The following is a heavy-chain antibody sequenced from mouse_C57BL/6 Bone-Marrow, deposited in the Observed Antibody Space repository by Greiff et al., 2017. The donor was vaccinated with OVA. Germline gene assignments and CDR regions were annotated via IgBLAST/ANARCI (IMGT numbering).Heavy chain of an antibody. CDR3: ASGGY. CDR2: ISSGGSYT. J-gene: IGHJ2*01. Sequence: EVKLMESGGDLVKPGGSLKLSCAASGFTFSSYGMSWVRQTPDKRLEWVATISSGGSYTYYPDSVKGRFTISRDNAKNTLYLQMSSLKSEDTAMYYCASGGYWGQGTTLTVSS. CDR1: GFTFSSYG. V-gene: IGHV5-6*01.